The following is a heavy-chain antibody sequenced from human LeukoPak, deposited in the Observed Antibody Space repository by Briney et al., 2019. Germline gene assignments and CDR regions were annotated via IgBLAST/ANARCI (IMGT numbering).Heavy chain of an antibody. CDR2: IYYRGNT. J-gene: IGHJ3*01. Sequence: SETLSLTCTVSGGSISSGGYYWSWIRQHPGKGLEWIGYIYYRGNTNYNPSLKSRVTISVDTSKNQFSLKLSSVTAADTAVYYCARHFYDFNKAFDVWGQGTMVTVSS. D-gene: IGHD5/OR15-5a*01. CDR3: ARHFYDFNKAFDV. V-gene: IGHV4-61*08. CDR1: GGSISSGGYY.